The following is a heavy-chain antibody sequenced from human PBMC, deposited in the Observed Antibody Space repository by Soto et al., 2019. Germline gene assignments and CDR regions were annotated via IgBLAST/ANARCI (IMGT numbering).Heavy chain of an antibody. Sequence: GASVKVSCNASGYTFTSYGISWVRQAPGQGLEWMGWISAYNSNTNYAQKLQGRVTMTTDTSTSTAYMELRSLRSDDTAVYYCASSMITFGGVIAYAFDIWGQGTMVTVSS. CDR1: GYTFTSYG. CDR3: ASSMITFGGVIAYAFDI. J-gene: IGHJ3*02. CDR2: ISAYNSNT. D-gene: IGHD3-16*02. V-gene: IGHV1-18*01.